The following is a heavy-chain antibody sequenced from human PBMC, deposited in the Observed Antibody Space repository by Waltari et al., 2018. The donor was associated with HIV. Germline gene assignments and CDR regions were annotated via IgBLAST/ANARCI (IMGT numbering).Heavy chain of an antibody. Sequence: QVQLVQYGSELKKPGASVKVSCKDSGYTFTSYAMNWVRQAPGQGLEWMGWINTNTGNPTHAQGFTGRFVFSLDTSVSTAYLQISSLKAEDTAVYYCARWSVLMVYAIRGGFDYWGQGTLVTVSS. V-gene: IGHV7-4-1*02. J-gene: IGHJ4*02. CDR3: ARWSVLMVYAIRGGFDY. CDR2: INTNTGNP. CDR1: GYTFTSYA. D-gene: IGHD2-8*01.